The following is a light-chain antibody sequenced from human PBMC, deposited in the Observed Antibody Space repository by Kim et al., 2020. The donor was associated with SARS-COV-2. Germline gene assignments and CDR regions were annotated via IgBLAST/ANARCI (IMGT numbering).Light chain of an antibody. CDR3: SSYITRTGLYV. J-gene: IGLJ1*01. CDR1: TKDVSGYNC. Sequence: SIPISCTGTTKDVSGYNCVSWYQPRPGKAPKLIIFDVTNRPSGVSNRFSGSKSGNTASLTISGLQAADEADYYCSSYITRTGLYVFGAGTKVTVL. V-gene: IGLV2-14*03. CDR2: DVT.